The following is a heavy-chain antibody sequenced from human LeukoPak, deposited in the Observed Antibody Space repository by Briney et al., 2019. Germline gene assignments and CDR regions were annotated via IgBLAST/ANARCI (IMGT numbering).Heavy chain of an antibody. CDR3: AKAGYYDSSAGLDY. D-gene: IGHD3-22*01. CDR1: GFTFSSYG. V-gene: IGHV3-30*02. CDR2: IRYDGSNK. Sequence: GGSLRLSCAASGFTFSSYGMHWVRQAPGKGLEWVAFIRYDGSNKYYADSVKGRFTISRDNSKNTLYLQMNSLRAEDTAVYYCAKAGYYDSSAGLDYWGQGTLVTVSS. J-gene: IGHJ4*02.